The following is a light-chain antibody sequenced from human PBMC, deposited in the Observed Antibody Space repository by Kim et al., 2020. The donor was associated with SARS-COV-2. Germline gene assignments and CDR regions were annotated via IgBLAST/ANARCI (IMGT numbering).Light chain of an antibody. CDR3: QAWDSSTHVV. V-gene: IGLV3-1*01. CDR2: QDN. Sequence: SPGQTASITCSGDKLGDKYACWYQQKPGQSPVLVIYQDNKRPSGIPERFSGSNSRNTATLTISGTQAMDEADYYCQAWDSSTHVVFGGGTQLTVL. J-gene: IGLJ2*01. CDR1: KLGDKY.